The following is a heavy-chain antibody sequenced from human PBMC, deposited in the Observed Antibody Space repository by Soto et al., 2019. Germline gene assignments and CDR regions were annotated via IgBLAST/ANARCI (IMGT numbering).Heavy chain of an antibody. D-gene: IGHD2-21*02. Sequence: QVPLVQSGAEVKKPGSSVKVSCKASGGTFSSYAISWVRQAPGQGLEWMGGIIPIFGTANYAQKFQGRVTITADESTSTAYMELSSLRSEDTAVYYCARSTYCGGDCYSVDYWGQGTLVTVSS. CDR2: IIPIFGTA. V-gene: IGHV1-69*01. CDR3: ARSTYCGGDCYSVDY. J-gene: IGHJ4*02. CDR1: GGTFSSYA.